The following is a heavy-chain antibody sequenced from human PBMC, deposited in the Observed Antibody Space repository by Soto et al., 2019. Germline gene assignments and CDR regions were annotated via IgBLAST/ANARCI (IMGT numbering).Heavy chain of an antibody. CDR1: GFTFSSYA. D-gene: IGHD6-13*01. CDR3: AKGSAAAGPITNFDY. V-gene: IGHV3-30-3*01. CDR2: ISYDGSNK. J-gene: IGHJ4*02. Sequence: GGSLRLSCAASGFTFSSYAMHWVRQAPGKGLEWVAVISYDGSNKYYADSVKGRFTISRDNSKNTLYLQMNSLRAEDTAVYYCAKGSAAAGPITNFDYWGQGTLVTVSS.